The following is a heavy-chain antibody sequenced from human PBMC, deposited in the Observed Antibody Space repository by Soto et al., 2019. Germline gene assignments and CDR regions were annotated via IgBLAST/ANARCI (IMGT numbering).Heavy chain of an antibody. D-gene: IGHD3-22*01. J-gene: IGHJ4*02. Sequence: SVKVSCKASGGTFSSYAISWVRQAPGQGLEWMGGIIPIFGTANYAQKFQGRVTITADESTSTAYMELSSLRSEDTAVYYCARLHYYDSSGYPILYYFDYWGQGTLVTVSS. V-gene: IGHV1-69*13. CDR3: ARLHYYDSSGYPILYYFDY. CDR1: GGTFSSYA. CDR2: IIPIFGTA.